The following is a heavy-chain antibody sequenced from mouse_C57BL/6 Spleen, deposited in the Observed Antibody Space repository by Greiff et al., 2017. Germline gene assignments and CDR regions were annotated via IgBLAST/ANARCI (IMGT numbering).Heavy chain of an antibody. J-gene: IGHJ4*01. CDR3: ARGNYDYDGGAMDY. CDR2: INPYNGGT. Sequence: EVQLQQSGPVLVKPGASVKMSCKASGYTFTDYYMNWVKQSHGKSLEWIGVINPYNGGTSYNQKFKGKDTLTVDKSSSTAYMELNSLTSEDSAVYYCARGNYDYDGGAMDYWGQGTSVTVSS. CDR1: GYTFTDYY. V-gene: IGHV1-19*01. D-gene: IGHD2-4*01.